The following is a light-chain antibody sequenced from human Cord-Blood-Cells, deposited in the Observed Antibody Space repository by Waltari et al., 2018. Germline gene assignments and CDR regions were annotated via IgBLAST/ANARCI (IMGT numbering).Light chain of an antibody. V-gene: IGKV1-39*01. CDR1: QSISSY. CDR2: AAS. J-gene: IGKJ4*01. CDR3: QQSYSTPLT. Sequence: QMPQSPSSSSASVGDSCPITCGASQSISSYLNWYQQKPGKAPKLLIYAASSLQSGVPSRFSGSGSGTDFTLTISSLQPEDFATYYCQQSYSTPLTFGGGTKVEIK.